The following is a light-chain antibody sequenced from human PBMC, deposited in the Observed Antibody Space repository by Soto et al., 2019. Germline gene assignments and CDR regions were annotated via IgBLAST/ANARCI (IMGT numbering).Light chain of an antibody. CDR3: QKYNNWPIT. J-gene: IGKJ5*01. V-gene: IGKV3-15*01. CDR1: QSVSSN. CDR2: GAS. Sequence: IVLTQSPATLSLPPGEGLTLSCRARQSVSSNLAWYQQKPGQAPRLLIYGASTRATGIPARFSGSGSGTEFTLTISSLQSEDFEIYYCQKYNNWPITFGQGTQLEIK.